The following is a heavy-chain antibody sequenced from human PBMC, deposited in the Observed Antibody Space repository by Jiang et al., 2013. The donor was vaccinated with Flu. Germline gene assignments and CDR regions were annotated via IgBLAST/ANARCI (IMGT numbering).Heavy chain of an antibody. CDR3: AKEHRYYYDSSGYYHFNWFDP. CDR1: GFTFSSYG. J-gene: IGHJ5*02. Sequence: VQLVESGGGAVQPGRSLRLSCAASGFTFSSYGMHWVRQAPGKGLEWVAIIWFDGSNKYYGDSVKGRFTISRDNSKNTLYLQMNSLRAEDTAVYYCAKEHRYYYDSSGYYHFNWFDPGAREPWSPSP. CDR2: IWFDGSNK. V-gene: IGHV3-33*06. D-gene: IGHD3-22*01.